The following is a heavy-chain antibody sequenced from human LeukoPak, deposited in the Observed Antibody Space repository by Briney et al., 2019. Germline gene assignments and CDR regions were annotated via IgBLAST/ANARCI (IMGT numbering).Heavy chain of an antibody. D-gene: IGHD4-17*01. V-gene: IGHV3-21*01. Sequence: GGSLRLSCAASGFTFSSYGMNWVRQAAGKGLEWVSFVSTYIYHADSVKGRFTISRDDAKNSLYLQMNSLTAEDTAEYYCARNKINTVTTGWYFDLWGRGTLVTVSS. J-gene: IGHJ2*01. CDR3: ARNKINTVTTGWYFDL. CDR1: GFTFSSYG. CDR2: VSTYI.